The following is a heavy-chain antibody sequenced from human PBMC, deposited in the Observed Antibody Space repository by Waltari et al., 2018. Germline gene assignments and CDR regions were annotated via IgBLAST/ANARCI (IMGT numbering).Heavy chain of an antibody. Sequence: QVQLQESGPGLVKPSETLSLTCTVSGGSISSYYWSWIRQPPGKGLEWIGYVYYSGSTISNPSLKLRVTISVDTSKNQFSLKLSSVTAADTAVYYCARKTRWVAPSDSNWYFDLWGRGTLVTVSS. CDR1: GGSISSYY. D-gene: IGHD1-26*01. V-gene: IGHV4-59*01. CDR3: ARKTRWVAPSDSNWYFDL. J-gene: IGHJ2*01. CDR2: VYYSGST.